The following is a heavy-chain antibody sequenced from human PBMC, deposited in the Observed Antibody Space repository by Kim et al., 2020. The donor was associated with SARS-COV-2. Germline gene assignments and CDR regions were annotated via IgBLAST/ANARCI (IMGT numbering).Heavy chain of an antibody. CDR1: GGTFSSYA. D-gene: IGHD3-22*01. CDR3: ASPTMIGHWFDP. CDR2: IIPIFGTA. Sequence: ASVKVSCKASGGTFSSYAISWVRQAPGQGLEWMGGIIPIFGTANYAQKFQGRVTITADESTSTAYMELSSLRSEDTAVYYCASPTMIGHWFDPWGQGTLVTVSS. J-gene: IGHJ5*02. V-gene: IGHV1-69*13.